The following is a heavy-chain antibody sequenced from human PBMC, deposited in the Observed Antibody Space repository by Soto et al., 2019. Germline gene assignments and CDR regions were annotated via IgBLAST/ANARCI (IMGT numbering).Heavy chain of an antibody. J-gene: IGHJ4*02. CDR2: ISAYNGNT. D-gene: IGHD2-2*01. CDR3: ARDFCSSTSCYAKGNYFDY. CDR1: GYTFTGYG. V-gene: IGHV1-18*01. Sequence: ASVKVSCKASGYTFTGYGISWVRQAPGQGLEWMGWISAYNGNTNYAQKLQGRVTMTTDTSTSTAYMELRSLRSDDTAVYYCARDFCSSTSCYAKGNYFDYWGQGTLVTVSS.